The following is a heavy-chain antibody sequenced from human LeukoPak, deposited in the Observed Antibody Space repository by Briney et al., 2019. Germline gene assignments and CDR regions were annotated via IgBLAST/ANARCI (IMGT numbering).Heavy chain of an antibody. CDR3: VASGPPMGAVEDY. CDR2: IVVGSGNT. J-gene: IGHJ4*02. CDR1: GFTFTSSA. D-gene: IGHD6-19*01. Sequence: GASVKVSCKASGFTFTSSAMQWVRQARGQRLEWIGWIVVGSGNTNYAQKFQERVTITRDMSTSTAYMELSSLRSEDTAVYYCVASGPPMGAVEDYWGQGTLVTVSS. V-gene: IGHV1-58*02.